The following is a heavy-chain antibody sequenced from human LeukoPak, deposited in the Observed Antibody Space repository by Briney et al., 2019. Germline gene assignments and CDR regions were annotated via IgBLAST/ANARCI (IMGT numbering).Heavy chain of an antibody. CDR2: IGSSGTAI. D-gene: IGHD3-10*01. Sequence: PGGSLRLSCAASGFTFSRYEMNWVRQAPGKGLEWVSYIGSSGTAIYYADSVEGRFSISRDNAKNSLYLQMNSLRAEDTAVYYCARGGSGYDAFDIWGQGTMVTVSS. CDR3: ARGGSGYDAFDI. J-gene: IGHJ3*02. V-gene: IGHV3-48*03. CDR1: GFTFSRYE.